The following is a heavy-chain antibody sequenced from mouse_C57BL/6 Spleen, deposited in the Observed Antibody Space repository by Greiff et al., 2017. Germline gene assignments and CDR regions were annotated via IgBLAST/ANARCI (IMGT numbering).Heavy chain of an antibody. CDR2: IAPNSGGT. V-gene: IGHV1-72*01. Sequence: QVQLQQSGAELVKPGASVKLSCKASGYTFTSYWMHWVKQRPGRGLEWIGRIAPNSGGTKYNEKFKSKATLTVDKPSSTAYMQLSSLTSEDSAVYYCARSSYGNYKDWGQGTTLTVSS. J-gene: IGHJ2*01. D-gene: IGHD2-10*01. CDR3: ARSSYGNYKD. CDR1: GYTFTSYW.